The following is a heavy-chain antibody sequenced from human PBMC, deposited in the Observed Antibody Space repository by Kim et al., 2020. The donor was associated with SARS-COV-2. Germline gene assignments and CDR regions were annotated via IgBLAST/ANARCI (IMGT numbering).Heavy chain of an antibody. CDR1: GFTFSAFP. Sequence: GGSLRLSCAGSGFTFSAFPIHWVRQASGKGLEWVSRITSQVFSYATSYAASGKARFTISRYHADSTAYLQINNHKTEDTCVDYCTRIPATTLAVWYAFDV. CDR2: ITSQVFSYAT. J-gene: IGHJ3*01. CDR3: TRIPATTLAVWYAFDV. V-gene: IGHV3-73*01. D-gene: IGHD1-1*01.